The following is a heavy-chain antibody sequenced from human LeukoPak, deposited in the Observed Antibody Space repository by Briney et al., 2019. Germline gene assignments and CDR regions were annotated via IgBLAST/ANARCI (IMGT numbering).Heavy chain of an antibody. Sequence: GGSLGLSCAASGFTFSSYAMSWVRQAPGKGLEWVSAISGSGGSTYYADSVKGRFTISRDNSKNTLYLQMNSLRAEDTAAYYSAKETSMARGVINYWGQGTLVTVSS. CDR2: ISGSGGST. J-gene: IGHJ4*02. V-gene: IGHV3-23*01. CDR3: AKETSMARGVINY. CDR1: GFTFSSYA. D-gene: IGHD3-10*01.